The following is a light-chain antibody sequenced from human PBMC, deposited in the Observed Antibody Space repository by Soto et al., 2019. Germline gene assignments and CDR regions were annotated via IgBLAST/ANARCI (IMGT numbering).Light chain of an antibody. Sequence: QSVLTQPPSASGSPGQSVTISCTGTSSDVGGWNYVSWYQQHTAKAPKLLIYEGTQRPSGVSSRFSGSKSGNTASLTISGLQAEDEADYYCCSYASSSSYVFGTGTKLTVL. CDR1: SSDVGGWNY. V-gene: IGLV2-23*01. CDR2: EGT. J-gene: IGLJ1*01. CDR3: CSYASSSSYV.